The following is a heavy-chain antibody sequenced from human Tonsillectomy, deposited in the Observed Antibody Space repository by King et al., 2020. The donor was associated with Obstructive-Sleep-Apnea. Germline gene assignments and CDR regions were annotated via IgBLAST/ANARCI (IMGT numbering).Heavy chain of an antibody. CDR3: AKSVNYYDSGTYDKQYYFDH. D-gene: IGHD3-10*01. CDR2: IRYDESKK. J-gene: IGHJ4*02. Sequence: VQLVESGGGVVQPGGSLRLSCAASGFTFSNYGMHWVRQAPGKGLEWVAFIRYDESKKYYADSVKGRFTISRDNSKNTLYLQMNSLRTEDAAVDYFAKSVNYYDSGTYDKQYYFDHWGQGTLVTVSS. V-gene: IGHV3-30*02. CDR1: GFTFSNYG.